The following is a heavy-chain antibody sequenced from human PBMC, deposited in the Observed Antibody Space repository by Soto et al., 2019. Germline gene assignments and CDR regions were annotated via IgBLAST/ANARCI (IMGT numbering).Heavy chain of an antibody. V-gene: IGHV3-23*01. D-gene: IGHD6-13*01. Sequence: EVQLLESGGGSVQPGGSLRLSCAASGFTLNNYAMSWVRQAPGTGLDCVSGMSGSGGSTYYADSVKGLFTISSDNSKPTLYLHMNSLRAEDTAVYYCAKGRWDSSSRFDYWGQGTLVTVSS. CDR2: MSGSGGST. CDR3: AKGRWDSSSRFDY. CDR1: GFTLNNYA. J-gene: IGHJ4*02.